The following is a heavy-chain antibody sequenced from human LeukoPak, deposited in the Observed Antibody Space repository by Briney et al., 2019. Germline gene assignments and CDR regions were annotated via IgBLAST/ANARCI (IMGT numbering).Heavy chain of an antibody. CDR1: GDSVSRNSAA. CDR3: ARAIYDSSGYYYGGYGMDV. Sequence: SQTLSLTCAISGDSVSRNSAAWNWIRQSPSRGLEWLGRTYYRSKWYNDYAVSVKSRITINPDTSKNQFSLQLNSVTPEDTAVYYCARAIYDSSGYYYGGYGMDVWGQGTTVTVSS. J-gene: IGHJ6*02. CDR2: TYYRSKWYN. V-gene: IGHV6-1*01. D-gene: IGHD3-22*01.